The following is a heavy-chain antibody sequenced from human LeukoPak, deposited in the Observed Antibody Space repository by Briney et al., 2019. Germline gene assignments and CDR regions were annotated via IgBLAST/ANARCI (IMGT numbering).Heavy chain of an antibody. V-gene: IGHV4-59*12. D-gene: IGHD6-13*01. CDR3: ARETTGAGTARPFDY. J-gene: IGHJ4*02. Sequence: SETLSLTCTVSGGSISGYYWSWIRQPPGEGLEWIGYIYYSGSANYNPSLRSRVIILVDTSKNQFSLKLSSVTAADTAVYYCARETTGAGTARPFDYWGQGTLVTVSS. CDR1: GGSISGYY. CDR2: IYYSGSA.